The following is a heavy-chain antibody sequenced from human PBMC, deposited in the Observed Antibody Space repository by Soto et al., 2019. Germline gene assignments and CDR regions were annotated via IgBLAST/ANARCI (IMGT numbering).Heavy chain of an antibody. CDR2: IIPIFGTT. J-gene: IGHJ6*02. CDR3: ASDSSHYDAIDV. Sequence: QVQLVQSGAEVKKPGASVKVSCKASGGTFSSYAISWVRQAPGQGLEWMGGIIPIFGTTNYAQKFQGRVTITADKSTRTAYMEHSSLRCVETAVYACASDSSHYDAIDVWGQGTTVTVSS. V-gene: IGHV1-69*06. CDR1: GGTFSSYA.